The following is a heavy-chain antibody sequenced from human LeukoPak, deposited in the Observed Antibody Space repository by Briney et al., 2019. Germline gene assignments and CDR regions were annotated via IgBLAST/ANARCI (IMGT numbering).Heavy chain of an antibody. Sequence: SVKVSCKASGGTFSSYAISWVRQAPGQGLEWMGRIIPILGIANYAQKLQGRVTITADKSTSTAYMELSSLRSEDTAVYYCAREVLYNWNRVAGFDPWGQGTLVTVSS. D-gene: IGHD1-20*01. V-gene: IGHV1-69*04. CDR1: GGTFSSYA. CDR2: IIPILGIA. J-gene: IGHJ5*02. CDR3: AREVLYNWNRVAGFDP.